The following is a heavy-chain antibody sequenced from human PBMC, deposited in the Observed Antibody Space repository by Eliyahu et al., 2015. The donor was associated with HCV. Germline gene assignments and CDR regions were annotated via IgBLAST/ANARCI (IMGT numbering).Heavy chain of an antibody. Sequence: EVQLLESGGGLVQPGGSLRLSCAASGFTFSSYAMSWVRQAPGKGLEWVSAISGSGGSTYYADSVKGRFTISRDNSKNTLYLQMNSLRAEDTAVYYCAKGRYSSGSNPGYFDYWGQGTLVTVSS. J-gene: IGHJ4*02. CDR3: AKGRYSSGSNPGYFDY. V-gene: IGHV3-23*01. CDR2: ISGSGGST. D-gene: IGHD6-19*01. CDR1: GFTFSSYA.